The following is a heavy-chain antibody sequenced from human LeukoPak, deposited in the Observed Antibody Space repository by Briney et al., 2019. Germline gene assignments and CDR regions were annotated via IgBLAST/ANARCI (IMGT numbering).Heavy chain of an antibody. Sequence: GESLKISCKGSGYSFTSYWIGWVRQMPGKGLEWMGIIYPGDSDTRYSPSFQGQVTISADKSISTAYLQWSSLKASDTAMYYCARRNLKPAAGTVNFDYWGQGTLVTVSS. D-gene: IGHD6-13*01. CDR3: ARRNLKPAAGTVNFDY. CDR1: GYSFTSYW. J-gene: IGHJ4*02. CDR2: IYPGDSDT. V-gene: IGHV5-51*01.